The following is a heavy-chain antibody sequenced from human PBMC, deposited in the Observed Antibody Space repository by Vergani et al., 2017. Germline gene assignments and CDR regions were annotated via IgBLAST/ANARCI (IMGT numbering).Heavy chain of an antibody. Sequence: VRLVESGGGLVQPGGSLRLSCAASGFTFSNYWMSWVRQAPGKGLEWLANIKEDGSEKNYVDSVKGRFTISRDNAKNSLYLQMNSLRAEDTAMYYCARDGLLAGYYGRYYYSMDVWGQGP. CDR2: IKEDGSEK. CDR1: GFTFSNYW. V-gene: IGHV3-7*01. J-gene: IGHJ6*02. D-gene: IGHD3-10*02. CDR3: ARDGLLAGYYGRYYYSMDV.